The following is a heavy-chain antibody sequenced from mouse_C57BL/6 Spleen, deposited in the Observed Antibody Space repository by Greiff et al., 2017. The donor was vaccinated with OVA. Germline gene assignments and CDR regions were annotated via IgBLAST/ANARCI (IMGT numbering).Heavy chain of an antibody. D-gene: IGHD1-1*01. Sequence: VQLKESGPGMVKPSQSLSLTCTVTGYSITSGYDWHWIRHFPGNKLEWMGYISYSGSTNYNPSLKSRISITHDTSKNHFFLKLNSVTTEDTATYYCARDSLYYYGSSYGYFDVWGTGTTVTVSS. CDR3: ARDSLYYYGSSYGYFDV. J-gene: IGHJ1*03. CDR2: ISYSGST. CDR1: GYSITSGYD. V-gene: IGHV3-1*01.